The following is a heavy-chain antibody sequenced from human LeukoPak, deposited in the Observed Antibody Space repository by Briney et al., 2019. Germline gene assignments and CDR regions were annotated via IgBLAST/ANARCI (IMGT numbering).Heavy chain of an antibody. CDR1: GFTFSSYG. V-gene: IGHV3-30*03. D-gene: IGHD1-26*01. CDR3: VRDGVGAPPFDY. J-gene: IGHJ4*02. Sequence: GRSLRLSCAASGFTFSSYGMHWVRQAPGKGLEWVAVISYDGSNKYYADSVKGRFTISRDNSKNTLYLQMNSLRAEDTAVYYCVRDGVGAPPFDYWGQGVLVTVSS. CDR2: ISYDGSNK.